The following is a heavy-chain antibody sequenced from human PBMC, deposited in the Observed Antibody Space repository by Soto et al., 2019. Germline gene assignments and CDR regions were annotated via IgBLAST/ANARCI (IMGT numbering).Heavy chain of an antibody. CDR2: ISYDGSNK. CDR3: AKIYDYVWGSYRWTEAFDI. V-gene: IGHV3-30*18. J-gene: IGHJ3*02. CDR1: GFTFRSYD. Sequence: QVQLVESGGGVVQPGRSLRLSCAASGFTFRSYDMHWVRQAPGKGLEWVAGISYDGSNKNFVDSVKGRFTISRDNSKNTLYLQMNSLRAEDTAVYYCAKIYDYVWGSYRWTEAFDIWGQGTMVTVSS. D-gene: IGHD3-16*02.